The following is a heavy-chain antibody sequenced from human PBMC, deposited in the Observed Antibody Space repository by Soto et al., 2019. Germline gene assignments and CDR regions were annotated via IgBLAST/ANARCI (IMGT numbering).Heavy chain of an antibody. CDR2: ISYDGSNK. Sequence: GGSLRLSCAASGFTFSSYGMHWVRQAPGKGLEWVAVISYDGSNKYYADSVKGRFTISRDNSKNTLYLQMNSLRAEDTAVYYCAKPIYGQLLSHNWFDPWGKGTVVTVSS. D-gene: IGHD2-2*01. J-gene: IGHJ5*02. CDR3: AKPIYGQLLSHNWFDP. CDR1: GFTFSSYG. V-gene: IGHV3-30*18.